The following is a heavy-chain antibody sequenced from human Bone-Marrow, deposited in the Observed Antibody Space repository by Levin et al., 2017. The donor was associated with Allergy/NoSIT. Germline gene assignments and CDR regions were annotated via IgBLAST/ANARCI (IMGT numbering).Heavy chain of an antibody. V-gene: IGHV3-74*01. D-gene: IGHD7-27*01. CDR3: ARDGDGHFDY. J-gene: IGHJ4*02. Sequence: PGGSLRLSCVATGFTFSAYWMNWVRQTPGKGPVWVSFIKGDGSGTSYADSVKGRFTISRDNAKNTLYLQMNSLTVEDTAVYYCARDGDGHFDYWGQGTLVAVSS. CDR1: GFTFSAYW. CDR2: IKGDGSGT.